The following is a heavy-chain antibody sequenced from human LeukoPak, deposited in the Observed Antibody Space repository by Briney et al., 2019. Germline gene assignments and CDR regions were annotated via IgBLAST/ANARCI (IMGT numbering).Heavy chain of an antibody. CDR1: GFTFSGSA. J-gene: IGHJ5*02. CDR3: TRRNALVVPAPFDP. Sequence: GGSLRLSCAASGFTFSGSAMHWVRQASGKGLEWVGRIRSKANSYATAYAASVKGRFTISRDDSKNTAYLQMNSLKTEDTAVYYCTRRNALVVPAPFDPWGQGTLVTVSS. CDR2: IRSKANSYAT. V-gene: IGHV3-73*01. D-gene: IGHD2-2*01.